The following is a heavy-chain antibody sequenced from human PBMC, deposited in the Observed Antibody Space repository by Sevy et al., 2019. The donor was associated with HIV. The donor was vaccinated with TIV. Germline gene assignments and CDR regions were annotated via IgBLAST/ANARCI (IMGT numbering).Heavy chain of an antibody. V-gene: IGHV1-69*13. J-gene: IGHJ4*02. CDR2: IIPIFGTA. D-gene: IGHD1-26*01. CDR1: GGTFSSYA. CDR3: ARGSGSYYGDFDY. Sequence: ASVKVSCKASGGTFSSYAISWVRQAPGQGLEWMGGIIPIFGTANYAQKFQGRVTITADESTSTAYMELSSLRSEDTAVDYCARGSGSYYGDFDYWGQGTLVTVSS.